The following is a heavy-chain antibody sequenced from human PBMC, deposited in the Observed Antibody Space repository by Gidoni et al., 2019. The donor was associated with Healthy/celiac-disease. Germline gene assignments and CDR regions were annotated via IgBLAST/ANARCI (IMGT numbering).Heavy chain of an antibody. CDR1: GFTFSSYG. D-gene: IGHD4-17*01. CDR3: ARDRGVFWDYGQLVDY. V-gene: IGHV3-33*01. Sequence: QVQLVESGGGVVQPGRSLRLSCAASGFTFSSYGMHWVRQAPGKGLEWVAVIWYDGSNKYYADSVKGRFTISRDNSKNTLYLQMNSLRAEDTAVYYCARDRGVFWDYGQLVDYWGQGTLVTVSS. CDR2: IWYDGSNK. J-gene: IGHJ4*02.